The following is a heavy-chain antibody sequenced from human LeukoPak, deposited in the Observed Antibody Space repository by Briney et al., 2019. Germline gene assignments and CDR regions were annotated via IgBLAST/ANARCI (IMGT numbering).Heavy chain of an antibody. CDR2: ISSSSSYI. CDR1: GFTFSSYA. CDR3: GRGGGGGGGYCSSTSCHWGYFDY. J-gene: IGHJ4*02. D-gene: IGHD2-2*01. Sequence: GRSLRLSCAASGFTFSSYAIHWVRQAPGKGLEWVSSISSSSSYIYYADSVKGRFTISRDNAKNSLYLQMNCLRAEDTAVYYGGRGGGGGGGYCSSTSCHWGYFDYWGQGTLVTVSS. V-gene: IGHV3-21*01.